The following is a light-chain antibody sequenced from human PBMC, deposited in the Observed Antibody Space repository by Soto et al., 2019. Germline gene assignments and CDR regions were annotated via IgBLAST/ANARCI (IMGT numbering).Light chain of an antibody. CDR2: EVS. Sequence: QSVLTQPASVSGSPGQSITIACTGTSSDVLSFYYVSWYQQHPGKAPKLMIFEVSSRRSGVSNRFSGSKSGNTASLTISGLQAEDEADYYCSYYTTASTAVFGTGTKGTVL. V-gene: IGLV2-14*01. CDR3: SYYTTASTAV. CDR1: SSDVLSFYY. J-gene: IGLJ1*01.